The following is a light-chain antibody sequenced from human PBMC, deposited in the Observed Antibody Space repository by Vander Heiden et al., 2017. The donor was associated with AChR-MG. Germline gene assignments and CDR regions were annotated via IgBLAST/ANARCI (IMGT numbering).Light chain of an antibody. J-gene: IGKJ4*01. Sequence: DIQMTQSPSTLSASVGDRVTIACHSSQTVDTWLAWYQKKPGTAPNLLIYQASTLQTGVLSRFSGRGSGTDFLLTISDLQPDDSATYYCQQDNNYPLTFGGGTRLEI. CDR1: QTVDTW. CDR2: QAS. V-gene: IGKV1-5*03. CDR3: QQDNNYPLT.